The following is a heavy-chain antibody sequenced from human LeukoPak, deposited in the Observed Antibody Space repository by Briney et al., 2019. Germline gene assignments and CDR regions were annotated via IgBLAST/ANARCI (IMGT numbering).Heavy chain of an antibody. J-gene: IGHJ6*02. V-gene: IGHV4-59*08. CDR3: ARLLDYYGMDV. Sequence: PSETLSLTCTVSGGSISSYYWSWIRQPPGKGLEWIGYIYYSGSTNYNPSLKSRVTISVDTSKNQFSLKLSSVTAADTAVYYCARLLDYYGMDVWGQGTTVTVSS. D-gene: IGHD2/OR15-2a*01. CDR1: GGSISSYY. CDR2: IYYSGST.